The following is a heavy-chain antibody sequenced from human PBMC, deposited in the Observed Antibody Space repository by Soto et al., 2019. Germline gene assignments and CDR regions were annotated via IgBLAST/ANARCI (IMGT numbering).Heavy chain of an antibody. CDR3: ARHFREYYYYYYGMDV. CDR2: IYYSGST. D-gene: IGHD3-10*01. V-gene: IGHV4-39*01. Sequence: PSETLSPTCTVSGGSISSSSYYWGWIRQPPGKGLEWIGSIYYSGSTYYNPSLKSRVTISVDTSKNQFPLKLSSVTAADTAVYYCARHFREYYYYYYGMDVWGQGTTVTVSS. CDR1: GGSISSSSYY. J-gene: IGHJ6*02.